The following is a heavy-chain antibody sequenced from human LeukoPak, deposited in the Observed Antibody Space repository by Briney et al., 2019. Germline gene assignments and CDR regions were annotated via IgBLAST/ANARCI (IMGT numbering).Heavy chain of an antibody. V-gene: IGHV3-48*01. CDR1: GFTFSSYW. CDR2: ISSSSSTI. D-gene: IGHD5/OR15-5a*01. CDR3: ARGRSTVFFDY. Sequence: AGGSLRLSCAASGFTFSSYWMNWVRQAPGKGLEWVSYISSSSSTIYYADSVKGRFTISRDNAKNSLYLQMNSLRAEDTAVYYCARGRSTVFFDYWGQGTLVTVSS. J-gene: IGHJ4*02.